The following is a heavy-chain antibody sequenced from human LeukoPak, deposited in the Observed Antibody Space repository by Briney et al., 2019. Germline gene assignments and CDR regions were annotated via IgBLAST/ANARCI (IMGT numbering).Heavy chain of an antibody. CDR3: ARGSSFDGYCSAGACDAGYYDS. Sequence: SETLSLTCAVYGESFSAYFWNWIRQAPGTPLEYIGEINHRGSSHYNPSLKTRVTLSVDTSKNQFSLKLTSVTAADTAVYFCARGSSFDGYCSAGACDAGYYDSWGQGTPVTVSS. CDR1: GESFSAYF. D-gene: IGHD2-15*01. J-gene: IGHJ4*02. V-gene: IGHV4-34*01. CDR2: INHRGSS.